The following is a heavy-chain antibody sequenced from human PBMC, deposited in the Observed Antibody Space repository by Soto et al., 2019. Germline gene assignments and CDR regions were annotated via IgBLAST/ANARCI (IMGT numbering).Heavy chain of an antibody. Sequence: GGSLRLSCAASGFTFSSYAMSWVRQAPGKGLEWVSAISGSGGSTYYADSVKGRFTISRDNSKNTLYLQMNSLRAEDTAVYYCAKEVITMIVVVITTGFDYWGQGTLVTVSS. CDR2: ISGSGGST. CDR3: AKEVITMIVVVITTGFDY. J-gene: IGHJ4*02. CDR1: GFTFSSYA. D-gene: IGHD3-22*01. V-gene: IGHV3-23*01.